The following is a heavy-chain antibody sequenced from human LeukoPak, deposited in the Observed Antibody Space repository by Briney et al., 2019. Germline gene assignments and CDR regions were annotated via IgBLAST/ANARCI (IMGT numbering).Heavy chain of an antibody. CDR2: IKQDGTEE. Sequence: GGSLRLSCAASGFTFSSYAMHWVRQAPGKGLEWVANIKQDGTEEYYVDSVRGRFSISKDNAKNSLYLQMNSLRAEDTAVYYCARDPCHGALDYWGQGALVTVSS. D-gene: IGHD2-2*01. J-gene: IGHJ4*02. CDR1: GFTFSSYA. CDR3: ARDPCHGALDY. V-gene: IGHV3-7*03.